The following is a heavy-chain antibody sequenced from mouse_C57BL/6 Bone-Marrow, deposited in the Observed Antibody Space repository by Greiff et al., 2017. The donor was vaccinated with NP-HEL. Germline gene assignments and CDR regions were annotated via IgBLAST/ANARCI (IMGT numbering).Heavy chain of an antibody. CDR2: IDPEDGDT. J-gene: IGHJ4*01. D-gene: IGHD1-1*01. CDR3: TVLGHNYYAMDY. CDR1: GFTFTDYY. Sequence: EVQLVESGAELVRPGASVKLSCTASGFTFTDYYMHWVKQRPEQGLEWIGRIDPEDGDTEYAPKFKGKATMTADTSSNTAYLQLSSLTSEDTAVYYCTVLGHNYYAMDYWGQGTSVTVSS. V-gene: IGHV14-1*01.